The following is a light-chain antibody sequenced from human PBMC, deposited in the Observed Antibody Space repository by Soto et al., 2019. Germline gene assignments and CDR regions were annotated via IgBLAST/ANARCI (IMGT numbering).Light chain of an antibody. V-gene: IGLV2-14*01. CDR3: SSYTSSSTPVI. J-gene: IGLJ2*01. Sequence: QSALTQPASVSGSPGQSITISCTGTSSDVGGYNYVSWYQQHPGKALKLMIYEVSNRPSGVSNRFSGSKSGNTASLTISGLQAEDEADYYCSSYTSSSTPVILGGGTKVTVL. CDR2: EVS. CDR1: SSDVGGYNY.